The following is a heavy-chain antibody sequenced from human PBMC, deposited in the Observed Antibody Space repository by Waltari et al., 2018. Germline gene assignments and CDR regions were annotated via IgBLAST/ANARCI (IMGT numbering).Heavy chain of an antibody. CDR1: GGSISSHY. Sequence: QVQLQESGPGLVKPSETLSLTCTVSGGSISSHYWSWIRQPPGKGLEWIGYIYYSGSTNYNPSLKSRVTISVDTSKNQFSLKLSSVTAADTAVYYCARVQGYYGSGSYYDFDYWGKGT. CDR2: IYYSGST. J-gene: IGHJ4*02. V-gene: IGHV4-59*11. CDR3: ARVQGYYGSGSYYDFDY. D-gene: IGHD3-10*01.